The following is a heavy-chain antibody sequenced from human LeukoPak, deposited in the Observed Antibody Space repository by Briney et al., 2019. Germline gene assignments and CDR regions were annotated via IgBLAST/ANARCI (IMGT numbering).Heavy chain of an antibody. CDR2: INI. CDR1: GFTFNNYI. D-gene: IGHD3-10*02. V-gene: IGHV3-21*01. J-gene: IGHJ6*04. Sequence: GGSLRLSCAASGFTFNNYIMNWVRQAPGKGLEWVSSINIYYADSVKGRFTISRDNAKNSLYLQMNSLRAEDTAVYYCAELGITMIGGVWGKGTTVTISS. CDR3: AELGITMIGGV.